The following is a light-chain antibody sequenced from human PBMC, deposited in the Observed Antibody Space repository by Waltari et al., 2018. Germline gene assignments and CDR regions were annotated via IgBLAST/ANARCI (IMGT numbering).Light chain of an antibody. CDR3: QQSSSSPQSS. V-gene: IGKV1-39*01. CDR2: AAS. CDR1: QSISRY. J-gene: IGKJ5*01. Sequence: DIQMTQSPSSLSASVGDRVTITCRASQSISRYLNWYQQKPGKAPKLLIYAASSLLNGVRSRFGGSGSVTDFTLTISNLQPEDFATYYCQQSSSSPQSSFGQGTRLEIK.